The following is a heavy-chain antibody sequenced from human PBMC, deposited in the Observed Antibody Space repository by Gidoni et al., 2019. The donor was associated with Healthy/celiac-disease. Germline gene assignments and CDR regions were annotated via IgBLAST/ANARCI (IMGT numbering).Heavy chain of an antibody. CDR2: INHSGST. J-gene: IGHJ3*02. Sequence: QVQLQQWGAGLLKPSETLSLTCAVYGGSFSGYYCSWIRQPPGKGLEWIGEINHSGSTNYNPSLKSRVTISVDTSKNRFSLKLSSVAAADTAVYYCARGRGAFDIWGQGTMVTVSS. CDR1: GGSFSGYY. V-gene: IGHV4-34*01. CDR3: ARGRGAFDI.